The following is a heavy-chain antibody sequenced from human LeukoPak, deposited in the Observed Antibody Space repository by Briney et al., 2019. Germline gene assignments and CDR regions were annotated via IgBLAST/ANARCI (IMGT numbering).Heavy chain of an antibody. CDR2: MNPNSGYT. V-gene: IGHV1-8*03. CDR3: ARGPIAASQPFDY. CDR1: GYTFTSYD. D-gene: IGHD6-25*01. J-gene: IGHJ4*02. Sequence: ASVKVSCKASGYTFTSYDINWVRQATGQGLEWMGWMNPNSGYTGYAQRLQGRVTITRSTSISTAYMELSSLRAEDTAVYYCARGPIAASQPFDYWGQGTLVTVSS.